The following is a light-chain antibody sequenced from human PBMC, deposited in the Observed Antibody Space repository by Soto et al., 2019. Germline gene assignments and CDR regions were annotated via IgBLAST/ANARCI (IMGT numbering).Light chain of an antibody. J-gene: IGKJ1*01. V-gene: IGKV3-20*01. Sequence: EIVLTQSPGTLSVSPGDRVTLSRRASQSVAINLAWYQQKPGQAPRLLIYGASSRATGIPDRFSGSGSGTDFTLTISRLEPDDFAVYYCQQYGSSPRTFGQGTK. CDR3: QQYGSSPRT. CDR1: QSVAIN. CDR2: GAS.